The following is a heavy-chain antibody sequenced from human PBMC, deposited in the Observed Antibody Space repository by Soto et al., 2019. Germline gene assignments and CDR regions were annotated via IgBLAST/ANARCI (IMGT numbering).Heavy chain of an antibody. CDR3: AREGFGAFDI. J-gene: IGHJ3*02. CDR1: GASISSDGYY. D-gene: IGHD3-10*01. CDR2: IYYSGST. V-gene: IGHV4-31*01. Sequence: QVQLQESGPGLVKPSQTLSLTCTVSGASISSDGYYWTWIRQHPGKGLEWIGYIYYSGSTYYNPSLNSQIIISLDTSKNQFSLKLSSVTAADTAVYYCAREGFGAFDIWGQGPMVTVSS.